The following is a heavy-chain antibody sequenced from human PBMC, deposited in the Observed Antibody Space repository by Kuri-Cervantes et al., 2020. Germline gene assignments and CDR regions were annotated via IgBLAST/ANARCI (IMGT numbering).Heavy chain of an antibody. CDR3: ARARDIVATLMD. CDR2: IIPIFGTA. D-gene: IGHD5-12*01. V-gene: IGHV1-69*13. Sequence: SVKVSCKASGGTFSSYAISWVRQAPGQGLEWMGGIIPIFGTANYAQKFQGRVTITADESTSTAYMELSSLRSEDTAVYYCARARDIVATLMDWGQGTLVTVSS. CDR1: GGTFSSYA. J-gene: IGHJ4*02.